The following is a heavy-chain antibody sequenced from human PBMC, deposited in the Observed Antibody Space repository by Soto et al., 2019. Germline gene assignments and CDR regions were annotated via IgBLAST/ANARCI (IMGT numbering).Heavy chain of an antibody. J-gene: IGHJ4*02. CDR2: IYGSGRGI. V-gene: IGHV3-23*05. CDR3: AKDAVYNDGLWLMDL. Sequence: EVQLLESGGGFVHPGGSLRLSCTASGLPHSSFAMMWVRQAPGKGLECVSGIYGSGRGIEYADSVKGRFTISRDNSKNTVYLQMTDLRADDTAVYYCAKDAVYNDGLWLMDLWGQGTQVTVSS. CDR1: GLPHSSFA. D-gene: IGHD2-21*01.